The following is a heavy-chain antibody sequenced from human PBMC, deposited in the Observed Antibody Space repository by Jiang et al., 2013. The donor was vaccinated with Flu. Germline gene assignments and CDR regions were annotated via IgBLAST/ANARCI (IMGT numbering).Heavy chain of an antibody. V-gene: IGHV4-59*08. CDR3: ARHGNRYVESLGWIDP. J-gene: IGHJ5*02. CDR2: IHNGGST. CDR1: GGTISSYY. D-gene: IGHD1-1*01. Sequence: GPGLVKPSETLSLTCTVSGGTISSYYWSWIRQPPGKGLEWIGCIHNGGSTNSNPSLKSRVTMSIDTSKNQISLKVRSVTTADTAVYYCARHGNRYVESLGWIDPWGHGTLVTVSS.